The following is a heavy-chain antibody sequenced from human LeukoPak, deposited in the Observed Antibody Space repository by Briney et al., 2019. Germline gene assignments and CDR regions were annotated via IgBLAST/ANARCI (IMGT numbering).Heavy chain of an antibody. J-gene: IGHJ5*02. Sequence: PSETLSLTCTVSGGSISSSSYYWGWIRQPPGKGLEWIGSIYYRGSTYYNPSLKSRVTISVDTSKNQFSLKLSSVTAADTAVYYCARHKGWFDPWGQGTLVTVSS. CDR1: GGSISSSSYY. CDR2: IYYRGST. CDR3: ARHKGWFDP. V-gene: IGHV4-39*01.